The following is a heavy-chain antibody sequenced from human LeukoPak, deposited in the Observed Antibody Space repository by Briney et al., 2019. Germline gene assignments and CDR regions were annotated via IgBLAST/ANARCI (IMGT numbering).Heavy chain of an antibody. CDR2: IYHSGST. D-gene: IGHD4-17*01. V-gene: IGHV4-38-2*02. CDR1: GYSISSGYY. Sequence: SETLSLTCTVSGYSISSGYYWGWIRQPPGKGLEWIGSIYHSGSTYYNPSLKSRVTISVDTSKNQFSLKLSSVTAADTAVYYCATGFYDYGDYVHDYWGQGTLVTVSS. J-gene: IGHJ4*02. CDR3: ATGFYDYGDYVHDY.